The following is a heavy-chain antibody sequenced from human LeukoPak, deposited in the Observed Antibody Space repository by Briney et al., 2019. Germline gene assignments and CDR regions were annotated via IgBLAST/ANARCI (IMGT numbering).Heavy chain of an antibody. V-gene: IGHV3-33*01. CDR3: ARDLNTMYRSGYFDY. Sequence: GGSLGLSCAASGFTFSSYAMHWVRQVPGKGLEWVAIIWYDGSEKYYADSVKGRFIISRDNSKNTLYLQMNSLRAEDTAVYYCARDLNTMYRSGYFDYWGQGTLVTVSS. D-gene: IGHD3-10*02. CDR1: GFTFSSYA. CDR2: IWYDGSEK. J-gene: IGHJ4*02.